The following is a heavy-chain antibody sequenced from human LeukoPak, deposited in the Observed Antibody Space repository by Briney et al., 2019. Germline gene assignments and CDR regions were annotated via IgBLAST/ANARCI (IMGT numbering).Heavy chain of an antibody. CDR1: GYTFSSYG. CDR2: ISAYNGNT. CDR3: ALQRARFGELLPATDY. V-gene: IGHV1-18*01. D-gene: IGHD3-10*01. Sequence: HWASVKVSCKASGYTFSSYGISWVRQAPGQGLEWMGWISAYNGNTNYAQKLQGRVTMTTDTSTSTAYMELRSLRSDDTAVYYCALQRARFGELLPATDYWGQGTLVTVSS. J-gene: IGHJ4*02.